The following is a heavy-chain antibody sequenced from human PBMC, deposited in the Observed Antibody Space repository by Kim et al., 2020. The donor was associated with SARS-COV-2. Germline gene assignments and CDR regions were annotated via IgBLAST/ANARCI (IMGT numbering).Heavy chain of an antibody. D-gene: IGHD3-10*01. Sequence: GGSLRLSCAASGFTFSSYEMNWVRQAPGKGLEWVSYISSSGSTIYYADSVKGRFTISRDNAKNSLYLQMNSLRAEDTAVYYCARAPVHYGSGTPISWGQGTLVTVSS. J-gene: IGHJ5*02. CDR3: ARAPVHYGSGTPIS. V-gene: IGHV3-48*03. CDR2: ISSSGSTI. CDR1: GFTFSSYE.